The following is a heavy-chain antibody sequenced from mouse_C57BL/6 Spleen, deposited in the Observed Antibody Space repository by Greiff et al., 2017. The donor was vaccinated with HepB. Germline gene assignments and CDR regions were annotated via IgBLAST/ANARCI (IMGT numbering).Heavy chain of an antibody. Sequence: VQLQQSGAELVRPGASVKLSCKASGYTFTDYYINWVKQRPGQGLEWIARIYPGSGNTYYNEKFKGKATLTAEKSSSTAYMQLSSLTSEDSAVYFCARSLKYYGNYDYFDYWGQGTTLTVSS. CDR1: GYTFTDYY. D-gene: IGHD2-1*01. CDR3: ARSLKYYGNYDYFDY. CDR2: IYPGSGNT. J-gene: IGHJ2*01. V-gene: IGHV1-76*01.